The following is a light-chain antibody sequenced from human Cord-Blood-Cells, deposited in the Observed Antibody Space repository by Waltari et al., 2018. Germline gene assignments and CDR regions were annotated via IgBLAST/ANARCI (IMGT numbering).Light chain of an antibody. Sequence: DIQMTQSPSSLSASVGERVTITCRASQGISNSLAWYQQKPGKAPKLLLYAASRLESGVPSRFSGSGSGTDYTLTISSLQPEDFATYYCQQYYSTPITFGQETRLEIK. CDR1: QGISNS. CDR3: QQYYSTPIT. CDR2: AAS. J-gene: IGKJ5*01. V-gene: IGKV1-NL1*01.